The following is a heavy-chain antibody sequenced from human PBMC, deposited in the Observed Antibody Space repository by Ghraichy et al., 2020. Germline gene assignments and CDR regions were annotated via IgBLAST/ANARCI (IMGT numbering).Heavy chain of an antibody. D-gene: IGHD1-1*01. Sequence: GGSLRLSCAASGFTFSSYGMHWVRQAPGKGLEWVAVIWYDGSNKYYADSVKGRFTISRDNSKNTLYLQMNSLRAEDTAVYYCARDLAKTVESFDYWGQGTLVTVSS. CDR1: GFTFSSYG. V-gene: IGHV3-33*01. J-gene: IGHJ4*02. CDR3: ARDLAKTVESFDY. CDR2: IWYDGSNK.